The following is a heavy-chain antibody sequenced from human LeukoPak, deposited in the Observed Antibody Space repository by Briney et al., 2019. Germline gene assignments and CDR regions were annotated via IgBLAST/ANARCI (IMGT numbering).Heavy chain of an antibody. CDR1: GFTFNNYG. D-gene: IGHD6-19*01. CDR2: ISNSGTIK. J-gene: IGHJ4*02. CDR3: ARESESGWDGDRGPYFDY. V-gene: IGHV3-48*04. Sequence: GESLRLSCAPSGFTFNNYGMHWVRQAPGKGLEFVSYISNSGTIKYNADSVKGRFTISRDNAKNSLYLQMNSLRAEDTAVYYCARESESGWDGDRGPYFDYWGQGTLVTVSS.